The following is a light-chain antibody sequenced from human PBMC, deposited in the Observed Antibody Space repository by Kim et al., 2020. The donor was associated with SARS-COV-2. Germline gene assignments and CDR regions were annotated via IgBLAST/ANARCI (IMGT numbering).Light chain of an antibody. V-gene: IGLV1-40*01. CDR3: QSYDSSLSGSYV. CDR1: SSNIGAGYD. Sequence: VTLSWPGSSSNIGAGYDVHWYQQLPGTAPKLLIYGNSNRPSGVPDRFSGSKSGTSASLAITGLQAEDEADYYCQSYDSSLSGSYVFGTGTKVTVL. CDR2: GNS. J-gene: IGLJ1*01.